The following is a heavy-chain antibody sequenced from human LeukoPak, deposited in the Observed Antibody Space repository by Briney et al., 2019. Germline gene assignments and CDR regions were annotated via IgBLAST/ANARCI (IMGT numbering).Heavy chain of an antibody. J-gene: IGHJ6*02. V-gene: IGHV3-30*18. Sequence: GGSLRLPCAASGFIFSGYGVHWVRQAPGKGLEWVAGIAYDGSNTKYADSVKGRFTVSRDNSKNTVFLQMNSLRAEDTAVYYCAKVYSSGWSSADYYYYYAMDVWGQGTTVIVSS. CDR1: GFIFSGYG. D-gene: IGHD6-19*01. CDR3: AKVYSSGWSSADYYYYYAMDV. CDR2: IAYDGSNT.